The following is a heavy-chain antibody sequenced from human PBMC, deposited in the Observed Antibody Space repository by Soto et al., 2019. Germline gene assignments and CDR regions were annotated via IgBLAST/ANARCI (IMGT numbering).Heavy chain of an antibody. J-gene: IGHJ6*03. Sequence: SETLSLTCAVYGGSFSGYYWSWIRQPPGKGLEWIGEINHSGSTNYNPSLKSRVTISVDTSKNQFSLKLSSVTAADTAVYYCARSTVTTLSSPRKPYYYYMDVWGKGTTVTVSS. V-gene: IGHV4-34*01. D-gene: IGHD4-17*01. CDR3: ARSTVTTLSSPRKPYYYYMDV. CDR1: GGSFSGYY. CDR2: INHSGST.